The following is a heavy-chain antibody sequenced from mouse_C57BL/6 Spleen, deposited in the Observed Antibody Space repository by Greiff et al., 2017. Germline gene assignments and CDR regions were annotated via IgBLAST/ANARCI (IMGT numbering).Heavy chain of an antibody. V-gene: IGHV1-54*01. CDR1: GYAFTNYL. CDR3: ARGGYYGNYVTY. CDR2: INPGSGGT. Sequence: QVQLQQSGAELVRPGTSVKVSCKASGYAFTNYLIEWVKQRPGQGLEWIGVINPGSGGTNYNEKFKGKATLTADKSSSTAYMQLSSLTSEDSAVYFCARGGYYGNYVTYWGQGTLVTVSA. D-gene: IGHD2-1*01. J-gene: IGHJ3*01.